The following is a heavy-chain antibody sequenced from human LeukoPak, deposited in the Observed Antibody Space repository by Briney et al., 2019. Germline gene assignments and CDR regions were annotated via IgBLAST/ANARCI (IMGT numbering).Heavy chain of an antibody. CDR2: IYHSGST. CDR3: ARFLSISSSPIVY. J-gene: IGHJ4*02. D-gene: IGHD6-13*01. V-gene: IGHV4-38-2*02. Sequence: PSETLSLTCTVSGYSISSGYYWGWIRPPPGKGLEWIGSIYHSGSTYYNPSLKSRVTISVDTSKNQFSLKLSSVTAADTAVYYCARFLSISSSPIVYWGQGTLVTVSS. CDR1: GYSISSGYY.